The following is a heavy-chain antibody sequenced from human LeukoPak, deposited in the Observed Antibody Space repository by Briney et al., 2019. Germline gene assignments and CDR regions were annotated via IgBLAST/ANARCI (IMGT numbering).Heavy chain of an antibody. J-gene: IGHJ6*03. V-gene: IGHV4-59*01. Sequence: ETLSLTCTVSTGSLRSYFWSWFRQPPGKGLEYIGYVYYRGTTNYNPSLKSRVTISVDTSKNHFSLTLSSVTAADTAVYYCARGKNDFFYLDVWGKGTTVIVSS. CDR3: ARGKNDFFYLDV. CDR2: VYYRGTT. D-gene: IGHD3-3*01. CDR1: TGSLRSYF.